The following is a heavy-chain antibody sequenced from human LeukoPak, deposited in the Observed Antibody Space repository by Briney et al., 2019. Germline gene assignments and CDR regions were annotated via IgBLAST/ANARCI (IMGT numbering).Heavy chain of an antibody. CDR2: ISSSSSYI. J-gene: IGHJ4*02. Sequence: GGSLRLSCAASGFTFSSYSMNWVRQAPGKGLEWVSSISSSSSYIYYADSVKGRFTISSDNAKNSLYLQMNSLRAEDTAVYYCAGALPGYYDGSGYLDYWGQGTLVTVSS. D-gene: IGHD3-22*01. CDR3: AGALPGYYDGSGYLDY. V-gene: IGHV3-21*01. CDR1: GFTFSSYS.